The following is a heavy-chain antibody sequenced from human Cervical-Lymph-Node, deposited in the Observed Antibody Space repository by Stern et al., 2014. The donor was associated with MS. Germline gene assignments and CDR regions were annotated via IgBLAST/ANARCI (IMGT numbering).Heavy chain of an antibody. CDR1: GGSISSRY. J-gene: IGHJ4*02. V-gene: IGHV4-59*08. CDR2: ISHSGDT. CDR3: ARLSTAVDF. Sequence: VQLVESGPGLVKPSETLSLTCAVSGGSISSRYWGWIRQPPGKGLEWIGLISHSGDTKYNPSLKSRVTISLDTPKNQFSLRVTSVTAADTAVYYCARLSTAVDFWGQGTLVTVSS.